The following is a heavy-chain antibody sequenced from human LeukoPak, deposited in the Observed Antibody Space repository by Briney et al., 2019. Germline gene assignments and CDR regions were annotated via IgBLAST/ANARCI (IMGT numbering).Heavy chain of an antibody. Sequence: SETLPLTCAVYGGSFSGYYWSWIRQPPGKGLEWIGEINHSGSTNYNSSLKSRVTISVDTSKNQFSLKLSSVTAADTAVYYCARGSPSYDSSGYYYYGMDVWGQGITVTVSS. CDR1: GGSFSGYY. CDR2: INHSGST. CDR3: ARGSPSYDSSGYYYYGMDV. J-gene: IGHJ6*02. D-gene: IGHD3-22*01. V-gene: IGHV4-34*01.